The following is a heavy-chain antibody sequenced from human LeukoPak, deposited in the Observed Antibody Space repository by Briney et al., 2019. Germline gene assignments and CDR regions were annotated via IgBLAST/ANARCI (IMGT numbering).Heavy chain of an antibody. V-gene: IGHV4-34*01. J-gene: IGHJ4*02. D-gene: IGHD3-3*01. CDR3: ARDFVLRKPY. Sequence: SVTLSLTCSVYGGSFSGYYWSWIRQPPGKALEWIGEINHSGGTNYNPSLKSRVIISIDTSKNHFYLKVNSVTAADTAVYYCARDFVLRKPYWGQGTLVTVSS. CDR1: GGSFSGYY. CDR2: INHSGGT.